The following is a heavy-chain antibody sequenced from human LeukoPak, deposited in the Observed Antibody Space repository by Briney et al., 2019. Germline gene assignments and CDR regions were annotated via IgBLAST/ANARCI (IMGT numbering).Heavy chain of an antibody. V-gene: IGHV4-34*01. J-gene: IGHJ4*02. CDR1: GGSFSGYY. CDR3: ARGGNRRSSSSXXEDGNFDY. D-gene: IGHD6-6*01. CDR2: INHSGST. Sequence: SETLSLTCAVYGGSFSGYYWSWIRQPPGKGLEWIGEINHSGSTNYNPSLKSRVTISVDTSKNQFSLKLSSVTAADTAVYYCARGGNRRSSSSXXEDGNFDYWGQGTLVTVX.